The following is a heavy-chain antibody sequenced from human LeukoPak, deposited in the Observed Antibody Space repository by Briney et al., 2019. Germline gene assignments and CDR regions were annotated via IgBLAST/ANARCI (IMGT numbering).Heavy chain of an antibody. CDR1: GFSFSSDW. V-gene: IGHV3-7*01. CDR3: ASTASLSY. CDR2: IKQDASEE. Sequence: GGSLRLSCAASGFSFSSDWMTWVRQAPGKGLEWVANIKQDASEEHYVDSVKGRFTISRDNAKSSLYLQLNSLRVEDTALYFCASTASLSYWGQGTLVTVSS. D-gene: IGHD6-6*01. J-gene: IGHJ4*02.